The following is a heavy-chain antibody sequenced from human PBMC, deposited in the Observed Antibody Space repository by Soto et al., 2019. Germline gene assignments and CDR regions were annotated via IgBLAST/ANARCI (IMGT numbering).Heavy chain of an antibody. CDR2: INHSGST. D-gene: IGHD6-13*01. Sequence: SDTLSLTCAVYCGSFSGYYWSLIRQPPGKGLEWIGEINHSGSTNYNPSLKSRVTISVDTSKNQFSLKLSSVTAADTAVYYCARGLGSSWYYYYYYYGMDVWGQGTTVTVSS. CDR1: CGSFSGYY. V-gene: IGHV4-34*01. J-gene: IGHJ6*02. CDR3: ARGLGSSWYYYYYYYGMDV.